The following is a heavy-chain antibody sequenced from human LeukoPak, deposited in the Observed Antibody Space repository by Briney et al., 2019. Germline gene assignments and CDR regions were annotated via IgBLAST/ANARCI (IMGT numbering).Heavy chain of an antibody. Sequence: GRSLRLSCAASGFTFSSYGMHWVRQAPGKGLEWVAVIWYGGSNKYYADSVKGRFTISRDNSKNTLYLQMNSLRAEDTAVYYCAKDSGYSYGYGAFDIWGQGTMVTVSS. D-gene: IGHD5-18*01. CDR1: GFTFSSYG. CDR3: AKDSGYSYGYGAFDI. J-gene: IGHJ3*02. CDR2: IWYGGSNK. V-gene: IGHV3-30*18.